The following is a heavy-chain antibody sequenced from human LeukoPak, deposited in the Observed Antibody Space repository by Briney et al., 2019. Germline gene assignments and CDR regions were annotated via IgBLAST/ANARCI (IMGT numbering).Heavy chain of an antibody. CDR3: ARSSMARSSSPGY. D-gene: IGHD6-13*01. V-gene: IGHV4-39*06. J-gene: IGHJ4*02. CDR1: GGSISSSSYY. CDR2: IYYSGST. Sequence: SETLSLTCTVSGGSISSSSYYWGWIRQPPGKGLEWIGNIYYSGSTYYNPSLKSRVTISVDTSKNQFPLKLSSVTAADTAVYYCARSSMARSSSPGYWGQGTLVTVSS.